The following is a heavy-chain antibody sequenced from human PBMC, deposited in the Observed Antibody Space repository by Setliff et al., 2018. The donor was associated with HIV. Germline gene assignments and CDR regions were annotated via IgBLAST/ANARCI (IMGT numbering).Heavy chain of an antibody. V-gene: IGHV4-59*08. CDR2: IYSGGST. D-gene: IGHD2-15*01. Sequence: SETLSLTCTVSGGSIRSYYWNWIRQPPGKGLEWIGYIYSGGSTNYNPSLKRRVTISVDTSKNQFSLKLTSVTASDTAIYYCARNDCGGGSCYGVDAFGIWGQGTMVTVSS. CDR3: ARNDCGGGSCYGVDAFGI. J-gene: IGHJ3*02. CDR1: GGSIRSYY.